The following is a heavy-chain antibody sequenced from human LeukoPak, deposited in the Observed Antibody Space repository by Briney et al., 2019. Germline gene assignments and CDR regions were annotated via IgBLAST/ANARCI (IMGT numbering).Heavy chain of an antibody. CDR1: GFTFSSYA. V-gene: IGHV3-7*01. D-gene: IGHD3-22*01. CDR2: IKQDGSEK. CDR3: ARTYDHDISRHRHFAD. Sequence: GGSLRLYCAVSGFTFSSYALSWVRQAPGRGLEWVANIKQDGSEKYYVDSVKGRFTISRDNAKNSLYLQMNSLRAEDTALYYCARTYDHDISRHRHFADWGQGTLVTVSS. J-gene: IGHJ4*02.